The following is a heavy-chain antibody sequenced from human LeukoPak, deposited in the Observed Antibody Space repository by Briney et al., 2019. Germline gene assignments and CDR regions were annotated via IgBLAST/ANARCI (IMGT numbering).Heavy chain of an antibody. J-gene: IGHJ6*03. V-gene: IGHV4-34*01. D-gene: IGHD5-18*01. CDR3: ARVGYSYSINDWSRTGLGAYPTKYYYYMDV. CDR1: GGSFCEYS. Sequence: SETLSLTCAVYGGSFCEYSWSWIREPPGKGLEWVGEINHSGGTNHNPYLMSRFIMSVATSKNQFSLKVSSASAADTAVYYCARVGYSYSINDWSRTGLGAYPTKYYYYMDVWGKGTTVTVSS. CDR2: INHSGGT.